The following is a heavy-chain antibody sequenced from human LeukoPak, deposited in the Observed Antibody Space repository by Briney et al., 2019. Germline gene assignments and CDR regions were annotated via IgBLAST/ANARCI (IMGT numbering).Heavy chain of an antibody. CDR2: INHSGST. CDR1: GGSFGGYY. V-gene: IGHV4-34*01. J-gene: IGHJ3*02. D-gene: IGHD3-16*01. CDR3: ARGPSIFGAFDI. Sequence: PSGTLSLTCAVFGGSFGGYYWSWIRQPPGKGLEWIGEINHSGSTNYNPSLKSRVTISVDTSKNQFSLKLSTVTAADTAVYYCARGPSIFGAFDIWGQGTVVTVSS.